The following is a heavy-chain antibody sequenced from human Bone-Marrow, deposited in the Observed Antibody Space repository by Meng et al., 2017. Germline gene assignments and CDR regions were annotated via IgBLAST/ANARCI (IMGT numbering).Heavy chain of an antibody. CDR3: ARGVVADPPGD. CDR2: IYQSGST. V-gene: IGHV4-61*01. CDR1: GASVNTGSYY. D-gene: IGHD2-15*01. Sequence: VQLPCPGPGRVRSAAHLPPSSPVFGASVNTGSYYWSWLRQPPGRGLELIGFIYQSGSTNNNPSLKSRVTISLDMSSNQFSLTLNSVTAADTAIYYCARGVVADPPGDWGRGTLVTVSS. J-gene: IGHJ1*01.